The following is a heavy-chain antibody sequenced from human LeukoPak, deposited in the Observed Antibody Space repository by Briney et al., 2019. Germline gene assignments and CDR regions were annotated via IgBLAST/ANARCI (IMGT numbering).Heavy chain of an antibody. D-gene: IGHD2-8*02. CDR2: SNSDGSSI. CDR3: ARDWSFDY. Sequence: PGGSLRLSCAASGFTISDYWMHWVRQAPGKGLVWVSRSNSDGSSISYADSVKGRFTISRDIAKNTLYLQMKSLRDEDTGVYYCARDWSFDYWGQGTLVTVSS. J-gene: IGHJ4*02. V-gene: IGHV3-74*01. CDR1: GFTISDYW.